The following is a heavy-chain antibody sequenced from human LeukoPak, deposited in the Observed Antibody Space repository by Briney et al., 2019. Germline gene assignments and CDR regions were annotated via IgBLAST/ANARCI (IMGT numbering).Heavy chain of an antibody. CDR1: GVTFSTYA. J-gene: IGHJ4*02. Sequence: PGGSLRLSCAGCGVTFSTYAMHWVRQAPGKGLEYVSAISSNGGSTYYANSVKGRFSISRDNSKNTLYLQLGSLRAEDMAVYYCARSVVAAANFDYWGQGTLVTVSS. V-gene: IGHV3-64*01. D-gene: IGHD2-15*01. CDR3: ARSVVAAANFDY. CDR2: ISSNGGST.